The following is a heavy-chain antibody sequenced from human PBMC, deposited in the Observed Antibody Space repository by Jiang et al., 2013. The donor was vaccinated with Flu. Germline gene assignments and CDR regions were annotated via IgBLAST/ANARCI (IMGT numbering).Heavy chain of an antibody. CDR2: IIPILNTA. Sequence: KPGSSVRVSCKASGGTFSSYAISWVRQAPGQGLEWMGGIIPILNTANYAQKFQGRVTITADKSTSTAYMELSSLRSEDTAVYYCATSPLLGSNGYYYYYMDVWGKGTTVTVSS. J-gene: IGHJ6*03. V-gene: IGHV1-69*06. D-gene: IGHD3-22*01. CDR3: ATSPLLGSNGYYYYYMDV. CDR1: GGTFSSYA.